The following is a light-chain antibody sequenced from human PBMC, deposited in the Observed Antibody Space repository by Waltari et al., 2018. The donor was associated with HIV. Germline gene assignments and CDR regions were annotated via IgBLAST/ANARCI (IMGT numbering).Light chain of an antibody. CDR1: HIQSDT. CDR2: DDS. CDR3: QLWDTYREVWV. V-gene: IGLV3-21*02. Sequence: SFPLTQPPSASVAPGQTAKLTCWASHIQSDTVPWYQQIPGQAPVLLVYDDSARPSRIPERFSGSNSGNTATLTISEVEAGDEADYFCQLWDTYREVWVFGGGSTLTVL. J-gene: IGLJ3*02.